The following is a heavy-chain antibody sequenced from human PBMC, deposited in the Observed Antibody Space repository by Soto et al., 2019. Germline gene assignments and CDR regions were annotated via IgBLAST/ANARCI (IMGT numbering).Heavy chain of an antibody. CDR3: ARGGRSYSASGMFDY. V-gene: IGHV3-72*01. D-gene: IGHD3-10*01. CDR1: GFTFSDHY. CDR2: SRSKGNSYKT. Sequence: GGSLRLSCAASGFTFSDHYMDWVRQAPGKGLEWVGRSRSKGNSYKTEYAASVKGRFSISRDDSENSLYLQMNSLTTEDTAVYYCARGGRSYSASGMFDYWGQGTLVTVSS. J-gene: IGHJ4*02.